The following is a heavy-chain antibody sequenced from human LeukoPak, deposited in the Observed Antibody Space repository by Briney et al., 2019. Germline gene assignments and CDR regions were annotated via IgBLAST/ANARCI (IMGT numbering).Heavy chain of an antibody. CDR3: GRDYYGSLDY. CDR2: IQQDGTEK. V-gene: IGHV3-7*03. Sequence: GGSLRLSCAASGFTVSSNYMSWVRQAPGKGLEYLALIQQDGTEKFSVDSVKGRFTFSRDNAKNSLYLQMNNLRAEDTAVYYCGRDYYGSLDYWGQGTLVTVSS. CDR1: GFTVSSNY. D-gene: IGHD3-10*01. J-gene: IGHJ4*02.